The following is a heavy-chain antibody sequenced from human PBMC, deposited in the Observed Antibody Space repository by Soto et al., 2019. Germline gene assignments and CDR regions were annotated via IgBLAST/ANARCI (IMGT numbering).Heavy chain of an antibody. CDR1: GYTFTTYY. J-gene: IGHJ6*02. D-gene: IGHD3-3*02. Sequence: QVQLVQSGAEVKKPGASVKVSCKASGYTFTTYYMHWVRQAPGQGLEWMGTIIPSGGSTSYAQKFQGRVTMTRYTSTSTDYMELSSLTSEDTAVYYCARALAPFYYFYGMDVWGPGTTGTVSS. CDR2: IIPSGGST. V-gene: IGHV1-46*01. CDR3: ARALAPFYYFYGMDV.